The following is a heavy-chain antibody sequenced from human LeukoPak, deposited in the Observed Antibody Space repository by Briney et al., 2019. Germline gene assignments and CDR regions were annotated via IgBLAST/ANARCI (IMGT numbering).Heavy chain of an antibody. J-gene: IGHJ4*02. Sequence: GGSLRLSCAASGFTFSSYWMSWVRQAPGKGLEWVANIKQDGSEKYYVDSVKGRFTISRDNAKNSLYLQMNSLRAEDTAVYYCARGGYGDYQNGFDYWGQGTLVTVSS. V-gene: IGHV3-7*03. CDR2: IKQDGSEK. D-gene: IGHD4-17*01. CDR3: ARGGYGDYQNGFDY. CDR1: GFTFSSYW.